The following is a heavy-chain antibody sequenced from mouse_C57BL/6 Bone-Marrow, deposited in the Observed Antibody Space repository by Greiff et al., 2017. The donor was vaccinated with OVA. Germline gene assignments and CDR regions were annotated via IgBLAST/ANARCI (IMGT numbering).Heavy chain of an antibody. CDR3: ARKRIYCDYVDY. D-gene: IGHD2-4*01. CDR2: IDPSDSYT. J-gene: IGHJ2*01. CDR1: GYTFTSYW. Sequence: QVQLKQPGAELVKPGASVKLSCKASGYTFTSYWMQWVKQRPGQGLEWIGEIDPSDSYTNYNQKFKGKATLTVDTSSSTAYMQLSSLTSEDSAVYYCARKRIYCDYVDYWGQGTTLTVSS. V-gene: IGHV1-50*01.